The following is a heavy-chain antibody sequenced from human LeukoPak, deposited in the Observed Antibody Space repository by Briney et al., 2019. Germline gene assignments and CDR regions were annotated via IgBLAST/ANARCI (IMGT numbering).Heavy chain of an antibody. CDR1: GFTFSSYW. Sequence: GGSLRLSCAASGFTFSSYWVHWVRQAPGKGLVWVSRINSDGSSTNYADSVKGRFTISRDNSKNTLYLQMDSLRAEDTAIYYCAKDKIVTNNDNFDYWGQGILVTVSS. J-gene: IGHJ4*02. CDR3: AKDKIVTNNDNFDY. D-gene: IGHD4-17*01. CDR2: INSDGSST. V-gene: IGHV3-74*01.